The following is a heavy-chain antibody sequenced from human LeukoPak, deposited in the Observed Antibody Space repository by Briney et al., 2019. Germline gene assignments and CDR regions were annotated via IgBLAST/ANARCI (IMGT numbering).Heavy chain of an antibody. CDR1: GFTFSSYE. V-gene: IGHV3-48*03. J-gene: IGHJ4*02. CDR2: ITSSGSTI. CDR3: ARVGIVGPTWGYFDY. Sequence: GGSLRLSCAASGFTFSSYEMNWLRQAPGKGLEWVSYITSSGSTIYYADSVKGLFTISRDNAKKSLYLQMNSLRADDTAVYYCARVGIVGPTWGYFDYWGQGTLVTVSS. D-gene: IGHD1-26*01.